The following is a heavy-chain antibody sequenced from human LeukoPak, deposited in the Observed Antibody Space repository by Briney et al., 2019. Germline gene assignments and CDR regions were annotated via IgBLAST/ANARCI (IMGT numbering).Heavy chain of an antibody. Sequence: GGSLRLSCAASGFTFSSYSMNWVRQAPGKGLEWVSAISGSGGSTYYADSVKSRFTISRDNSKNTLYLQMNSLRAEDTAVYYCAKDSPPYYYDSSGYLLDYWGQGTLVTVSS. V-gene: IGHV3-23*01. J-gene: IGHJ4*02. CDR3: AKDSPPYYYDSSGYLLDY. CDR1: GFTFSSYS. D-gene: IGHD3-22*01. CDR2: ISGSGGST.